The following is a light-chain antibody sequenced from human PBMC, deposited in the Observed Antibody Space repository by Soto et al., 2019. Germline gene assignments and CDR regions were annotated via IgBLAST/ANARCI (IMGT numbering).Light chain of an antibody. V-gene: IGLV2-14*01. Sequence: QSALTQPASVSGSPGQSITISCTGTSSDVGGYNYVSWYQQQPGKAPKLMIYDVSNRPSGVSNRFSVSQSGNTASLSISRLHVEDEADYCFSSYARGSPPVFCGGTKLTVL. CDR1: SSDVGGYNY. CDR3: SSYARGSPPV. CDR2: DVS. J-gene: IGLJ2*01.